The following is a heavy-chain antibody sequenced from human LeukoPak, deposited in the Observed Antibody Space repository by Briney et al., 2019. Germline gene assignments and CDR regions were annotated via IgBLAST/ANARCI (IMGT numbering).Heavy chain of an antibody. J-gene: IGHJ5*02. D-gene: IGHD3-10*01. CDR3: AKDRVVRGIMGAFDP. CDR1: GFTFSDYY. Sequence: GGSLRLSCAASGFTFSDYYMSWIRQAPGKGLEWVSYISSSGSTIYYADSVKGRFTISRDISRKMVYLQMHSLRVEDTAVYYCAKDRVVRGIMGAFDPWGQGTLVTVSS. V-gene: IGHV3-11*01. CDR2: ISSSGSTI.